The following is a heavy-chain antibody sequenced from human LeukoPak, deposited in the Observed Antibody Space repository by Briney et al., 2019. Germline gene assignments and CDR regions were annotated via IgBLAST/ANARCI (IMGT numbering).Heavy chain of an antibody. CDR2: ITVYNGNT. V-gene: IGHV1-18*01. CDR1: GYNFASYD. D-gene: IGHD2-21*01. Sequence: ASVEVSCKASGYNFASYDSSWLRQAPGQGLEWMGRITVYNGNTNYAQTVQGRVSMTTDTSTRTAYMELRNLRSDDTALYYCARSRDVGVLFDIWGQGTMVTVSP. CDR3: ARSRDVGVLFDI. J-gene: IGHJ3*02.